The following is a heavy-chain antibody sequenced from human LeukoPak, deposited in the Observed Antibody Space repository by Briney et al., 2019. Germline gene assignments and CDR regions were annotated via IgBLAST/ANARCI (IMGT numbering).Heavy chain of an antibody. CDR2: IYSGGST. J-gene: IGHJ4*02. V-gene: IGHV3-66*01. D-gene: IGHD1-1*01. CDR1: GFSVSRNY. Sequence: PGGSLRLSCAASGFSVSRNYMTWVHQAPGEGLEWVSLIYSGGSTSYADSVKGRFTISRDNSKNTLYLQMNSLRAEDTAVYYCARKTDHQTGGDYWGQGTLVTVSS. CDR3: ARKTDHQTGGDY.